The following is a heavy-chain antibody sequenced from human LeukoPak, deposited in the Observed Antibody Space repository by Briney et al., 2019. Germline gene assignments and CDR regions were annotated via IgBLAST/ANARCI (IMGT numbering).Heavy chain of an antibody. J-gene: IGHJ3*02. CDR2: TYYRSTWYN. D-gene: IGHD3-16*01. Sequence: SQTLSLTCAISGDSVSSNSVTWNWIRQSPSRGLEWLGRTYYRSTWYNDYAVSVRGRITVNPDTSKNQFSLHLNSVTPEDTAVYYCARDGADDAFDIWGQGTMVTVSS. V-gene: IGHV6-1*01. CDR3: ARDGADDAFDI. CDR1: GDSVSSNSVT.